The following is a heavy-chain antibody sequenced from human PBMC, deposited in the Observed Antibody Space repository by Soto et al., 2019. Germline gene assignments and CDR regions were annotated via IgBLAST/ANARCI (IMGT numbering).Heavy chain of an antibody. V-gene: IGHV4-30-4*01. CDR1: GGSISSGDYY. D-gene: IGHD1-7*01. CDR2: IYYSGST. CDR3: ARFPTWNWNYEDDKYYFDY. J-gene: IGHJ4*02. Sequence: QVQLQESGPGLVKPSQTLSLTCTVSGGSISSGDYYWSWIRQPPGKGLEWLGYIYYSGSTYYNPSLKSRVTLSVYTSKNQSSLKLSSVTAADTAVYYCARFPTWNWNYEDDKYYFDYWGQGTLVTVSS.